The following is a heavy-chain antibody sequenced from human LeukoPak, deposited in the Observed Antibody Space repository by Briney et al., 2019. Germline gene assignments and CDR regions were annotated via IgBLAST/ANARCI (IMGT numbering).Heavy chain of an antibody. D-gene: IGHD1-26*01. CDR1: GYSISSGYY. Sequence: SETLSLTCAVSGYSISSGYYWAWIRQPPGKGLEWIGSIYHSGSTYYNPSLKSRVTISVDTSKNQFSLKLSSVTAADTAVYYCARGQWELTTPFDYWGQGTLVTVSS. CDR3: ARGQWELTTPFDY. J-gene: IGHJ4*02. V-gene: IGHV4-38-2*01. CDR2: IYHSGST.